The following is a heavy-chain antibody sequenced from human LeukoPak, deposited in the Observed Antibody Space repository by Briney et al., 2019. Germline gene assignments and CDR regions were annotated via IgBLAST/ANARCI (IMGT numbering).Heavy chain of an antibody. CDR3: AKDQLWISGNYYGY. V-gene: IGHV3-23*01. J-gene: IGHJ4*02. CDR1: GFTFSSYA. CDR2: LSGSGGST. Sequence: GGSLRLSCAASGFTFSSYAMSWLRQAPGKGLEWVSALSGSGGSTYYADSVKGRFTISRDNAKNTLYLQMNSLRVEDTAEYYCAKDQLWISGNYYGYWGQGTLVIVSS. D-gene: IGHD1-26*01.